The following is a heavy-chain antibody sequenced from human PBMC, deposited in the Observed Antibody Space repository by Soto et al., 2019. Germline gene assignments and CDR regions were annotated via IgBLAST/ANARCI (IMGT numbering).Heavy chain of an antibody. J-gene: IGHJ4*02. V-gene: IGHV2-5*02. CDR1: GFSLTTSGVG. CDR3: AHRVRRTVFGLVTTTAIYFDF. D-gene: IGHD3-3*01. Sequence: QITLNESGPTLVKPTQTLTLTCTFSGFSLTTSGVGVGWIRQSPGKAPEWLALIYWDDDKRYSPSLKSRLTITQDTSKNQVVLTMANLDPADTATYYCAHRVRRTVFGLVTTTAIYFDFWGQGTPVAVSS. CDR2: IYWDDDK.